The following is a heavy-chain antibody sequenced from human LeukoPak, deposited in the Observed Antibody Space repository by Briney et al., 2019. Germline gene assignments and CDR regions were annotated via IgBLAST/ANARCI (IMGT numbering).Heavy chain of an antibody. D-gene: IGHD6-19*01. J-gene: IGHJ4*02. CDR1: GHTFTDHY. Sequence: ASMKVSCKASGHTFTDHYMHWVRQAPGQGLEWMGRINPNNGGTHYAQTFQGRVTMTRDTSISTAYMELSRLRFDDTAVYYCYLEGVPVTGTSYYWGQGTLVTVSS. CDR2: INPNNGGT. CDR3: YLEGVPVTGTSYY. V-gene: IGHV1-2*06.